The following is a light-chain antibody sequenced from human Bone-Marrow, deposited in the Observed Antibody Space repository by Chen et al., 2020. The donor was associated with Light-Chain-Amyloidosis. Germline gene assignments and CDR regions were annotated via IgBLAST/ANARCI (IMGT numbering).Light chain of an antibody. V-gene: IGLV3-25*03. CDR3: QSADSSGTYEVI. CDR1: DLPTKY. CDR2: RDT. J-gene: IGLJ2*01. Sequence: SYELTQPPSVSVSPGQTARITCSGDDLPTKYAYWYQQKPGQAPVLVIHRDTERPSGISERFSGSSSGTTATLTSSGVQAEDEADYHCQSADSSGTYEVIFGGETKLTVL.